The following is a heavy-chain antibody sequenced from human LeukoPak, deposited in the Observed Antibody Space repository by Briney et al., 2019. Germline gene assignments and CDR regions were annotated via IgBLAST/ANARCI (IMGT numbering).Heavy chain of an antibody. CDR3: ARDAPLLYYDILTGYTTEFDY. CDR1: GFTFSSYS. J-gene: IGHJ4*02. V-gene: IGHV3-21*01. Sequence: GGSLRLSCAASGFTFSSYSMNWVRQAPGKGLEWVSSISSSSSYIYYADSVKGRFTITRDNAKNSLYLQMNSLRAEDTAVYYCARDAPLLYYDILTGYTTEFDYWGQGTLVTVSS. CDR2: ISSSSSYI. D-gene: IGHD3-9*01.